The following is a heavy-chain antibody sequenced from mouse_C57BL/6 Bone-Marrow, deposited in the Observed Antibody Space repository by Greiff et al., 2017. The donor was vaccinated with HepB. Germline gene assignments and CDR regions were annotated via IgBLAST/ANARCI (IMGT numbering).Heavy chain of an antibody. CDR1: GFTFSSYG. D-gene: IGHD1-1*01. J-gene: IGHJ3*01. Sequence: DVQLQESGGDLVKPGGSLKLSCAASGFTFSSYGMSWVRQTPDKRLEWVATISSGGSYTYYPDSVKGRFTISRDNAKNTLYLQMSSLKSEDTAMYYCARSNYYGGTFAYWGQGTLVTVSA. V-gene: IGHV5-6*01. CDR3: ARSNYYGGTFAY. CDR2: ISSGGSYT.